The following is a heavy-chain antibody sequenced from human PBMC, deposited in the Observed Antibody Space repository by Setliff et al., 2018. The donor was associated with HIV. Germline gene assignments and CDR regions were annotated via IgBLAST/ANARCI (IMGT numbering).Heavy chain of an antibody. J-gene: IGHJ4*01. Sequence: SETLSLTCTVSGGSITNSNYYWGWFRQPPGKGLEWIGAIYYTENTHYNPSLKSRVTMSVDTSKNQFSLKLRSVTAADTAVYFCATLRWLRSKHSDYWGQGILVTVSS. V-gene: IGHV4-39*01. D-gene: IGHD5-12*01. CDR2: IYYTENT. CDR1: GGSITNSNYY. CDR3: ATLRWLRSKHSDY.